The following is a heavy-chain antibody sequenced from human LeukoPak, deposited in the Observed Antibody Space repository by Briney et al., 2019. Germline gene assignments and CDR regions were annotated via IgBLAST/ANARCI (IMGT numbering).Heavy chain of an antibody. Sequence: PSETLSLTCAVSGYSISSGYYWGWIRQPPGKGLEWIGSIYHSGGTYYNPSLKSRVTISVDTSKNQFSLKLSSVTAADTAVYYCARLLWYFDLWGRGTLVTVSS. J-gene: IGHJ2*01. V-gene: IGHV4-38-2*01. CDR3: ARLLWYFDL. CDR1: GYSISSGYY. CDR2: IYHSGGT.